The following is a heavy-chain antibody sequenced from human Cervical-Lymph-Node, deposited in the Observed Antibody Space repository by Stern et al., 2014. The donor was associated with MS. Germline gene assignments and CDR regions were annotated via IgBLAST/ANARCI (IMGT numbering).Heavy chain of an antibody. CDR2: VNPTDGRT. CDR1: GDTFASYP. V-gene: IGHV1-46*03. CDR3: ANPLPYAN. D-gene: IGHD4-17*01. Sequence: QVQLVQSGAEVKMPGASVKVSCKASGDTFASYPIHWLRQAPGQGPVWMGIVNPTDGRTTYAQTFKGRVTMTRDTSTRTVYMELSSLKAEDTAMYFCANPLPYANWGQGTRVTVSS. J-gene: IGHJ1*01.